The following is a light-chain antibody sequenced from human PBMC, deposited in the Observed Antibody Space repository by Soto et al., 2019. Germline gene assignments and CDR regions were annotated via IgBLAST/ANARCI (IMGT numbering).Light chain of an antibody. CDR3: QHYNSYSEA. Sequence: EIQMSQSPPTLSAPIGDRVTITCRASQSISSWLAWYQQRPGKAPKLLIYKASTLKSGVPSRFSGSGSGTEFTLTISSLQPDDFATYYCQHYNSYSEAFGQGTKVDIK. CDR2: KAS. J-gene: IGKJ1*01. V-gene: IGKV1-5*03. CDR1: QSISSW.